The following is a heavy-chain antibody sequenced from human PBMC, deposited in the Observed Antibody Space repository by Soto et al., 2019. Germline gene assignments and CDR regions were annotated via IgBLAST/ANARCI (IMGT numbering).Heavy chain of an antibody. J-gene: IGHJ4*02. CDR2: INAGNGNT. CDR3: ARDFGSTSSPFDY. V-gene: IGHV1-3*01. D-gene: IGHD6-6*01. Sequence: XSVKVSCKASGYTFTYHTLHWVRQAPGQRLEWVGWINAGNGNTKISQKFQGRVTITRDTSASTAYMELSSLRSDDTAVYYGARDFGSTSSPFDYWGQGTLVTVSS. CDR1: GYTFTYHT.